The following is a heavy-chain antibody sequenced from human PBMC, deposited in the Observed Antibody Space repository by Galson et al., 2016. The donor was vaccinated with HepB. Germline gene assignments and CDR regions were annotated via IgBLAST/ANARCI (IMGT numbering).Heavy chain of an antibody. CDR1: GSTFTGYG. J-gene: IGHJ4*02. Sequence: SVKVSCKASGSTFTGYGFSWVRLAPGRGLEWMGWISAYNGKTDYAQTVQGRVTMTTDPSTNTVYMELRSLRPDDTAVYFCARDLGSVIGPHYIDYWDQGTHVTVSS. V-gene: IGHV1-18*01. CDR2: ISAYNGKT. CDR3: ARDLGSVIGPHYIDY. D-gene: IGHD3-10*01.